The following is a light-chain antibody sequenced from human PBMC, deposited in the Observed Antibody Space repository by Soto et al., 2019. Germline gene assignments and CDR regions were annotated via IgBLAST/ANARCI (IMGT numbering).Light chain of an antibody. J-gene: IGKJ4*01. Sequence: EIVMTQSPATLSVSPGERATLSCRASQSISSNLAWYQQKPGQAPRLLMFRTSSRATGFPARFRGSGSGTEFNLTISSLHSEDFGVYYCQKYNNWPRATFGGGTKVEIK. V-gene: IGKV3-15*01. CDR2: RTS. CDR3: QKYNNWPRAT. CDR1: QSISSN.